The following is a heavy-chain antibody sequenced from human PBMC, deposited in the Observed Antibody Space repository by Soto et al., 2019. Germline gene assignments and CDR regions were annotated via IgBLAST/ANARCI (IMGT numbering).Heavy chain of an antibody. V-gene: IGHV1-24*01. Sequence: QVQLVQSGAEVKKPWASVKVSCKVSGYTLTDLSMQWVRQAPGKGSDWMGGFDPEYGETIYAQKFQGRVTMTEDTATDTAYMELSSLRSEDTAVYYCATHRSGRFLEWLPEGSLGYWGQGALVTVSS. CDR2: FDPEYGET. D-gene: IGHD3-3*01. J-gene: IGHJ4*02. CDR1: GYTLTDLS. CDR3: ATHRSGRFLEWLPEGSLGY.